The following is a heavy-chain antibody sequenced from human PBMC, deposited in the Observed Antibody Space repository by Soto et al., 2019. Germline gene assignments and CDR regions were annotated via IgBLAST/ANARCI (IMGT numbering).Heavy chain of an antibody. J-gene: IGHJ5*02. D-gene: IGHD2-2*01. V-gene: IGHV4-39*01. CDR3: ARHDLPSRIRWFDP. CDR2: VYYSGST. CDR1: GASISSSSYY. Sequence: PSETLSLTCTVSGASISSSSYYWGWIRQPPGKGLEWIGSVYYSGSTYYNPSLKSRVTISVDTSKNQFSLKLTSVTAADTAVYHCARHDLPSRIRWFDPWGQGTLVTVSS.